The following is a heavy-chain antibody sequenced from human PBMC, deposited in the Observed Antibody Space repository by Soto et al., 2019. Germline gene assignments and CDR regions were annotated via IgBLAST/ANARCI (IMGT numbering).Heavy chain of an antibody. CDR2: INHSGST. CDR3: ARGPQWLVRGYYFDY. Sequence: PSETLSLTCAVYGGSFSGYYWSWIRQPPGKGLEWIGEINHSGSTNYNPSLKSRVTISVDTSKNQFSLKLSSVTAADTAVYYCARGPQWLVRGYYFDYWGQGTLVTVS. J-gene: IGHJ4*02. V-gene: IGHV4-34*01. D-gene: IGHD6-19*01. CDR1: GGSFSGYY.